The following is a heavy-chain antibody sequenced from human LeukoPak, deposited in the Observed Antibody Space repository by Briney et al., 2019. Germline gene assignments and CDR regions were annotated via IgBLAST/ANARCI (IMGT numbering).Heavy chain of an antibody. D-gene: IGHD4-23*01. Sequence: RASETLSLTCTVSGGSISSYYWSWIRQPPGKGLKWIGYIYTSGSTNYNPSLKSRVTISVDTSKNQFSLKLSSVTAADTAVYYCARHRYGGNVWFDPWGQGTLVTVSS. CDR3: ARHRYGGNVWFDP. V-gene: IGHV4-4*09. J-gene: IGHJ5*02. CDR1: GGSISSYY. CDR2: IYTSGST.